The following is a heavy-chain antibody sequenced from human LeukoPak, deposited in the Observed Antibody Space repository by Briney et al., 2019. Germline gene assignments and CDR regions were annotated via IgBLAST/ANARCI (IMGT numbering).Heavy chain of an antibody. CDR3: AREYSSSNIDY. CDR2: TYHSGST. D-gene: IGHD6-6*01. Sequence: SETLSLTCAVSGYSISSGYYWGWIRQPPGKGLEWIGSTYHSGSTYYNPSLKSRVTISVDTSKNQFSLKLSSVTAADTAVYYCAREYSSSNIDYWGQGTLVTVSS. J-gene: IGHJ4*02. V-gene: IGHV4-38-2*02. CDR1: GYSISSGYY.